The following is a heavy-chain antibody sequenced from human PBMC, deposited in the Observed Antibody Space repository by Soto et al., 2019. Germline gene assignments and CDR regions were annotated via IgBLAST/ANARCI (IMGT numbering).Heavy chain of an antibody. CDR2: IYSSGST. J-gene: IGHJ4*02. V-gene: IGHV4-59*01. CDR1: GGSIVYNY. Sequence: SETLSLTCTVSGGSIVYNYWSWIRQSPGRGLEWIGYIYSSGSTKYSPSLKSRVTISLDTSKNQFSLKLRSVTPADTALYYCARDVGSGTNYFDYWGQGALVTVSS. CDR3: ARDVGSGTNYFDY. D-gene: IGHD3-10*01.